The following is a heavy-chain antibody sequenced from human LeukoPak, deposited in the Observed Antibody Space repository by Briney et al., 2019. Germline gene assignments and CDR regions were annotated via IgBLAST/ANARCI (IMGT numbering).Heavy chain of an antibody. J-gene: IGHJ4*02. CDR1: GYSFTSYW. V-gene: IGHV5-51*01. CDR3: ARTRVAGYQWFGEFNDY. CDR2: IYPGDSDT. Sequence: GESLKISCKGSGYSFTSYWIGWVRQMPGKGLEWMGIIYPGDSDTRYSPSFQGQATISADKSISTAYLQWSSLKASDTAMYYCARTRVAGYQWFGEFNDYWGQGTLVTVTS. D-gene: IGHD3-10*01.